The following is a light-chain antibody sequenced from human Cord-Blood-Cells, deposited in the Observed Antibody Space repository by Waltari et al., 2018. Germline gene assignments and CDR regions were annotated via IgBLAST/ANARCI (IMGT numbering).Light chain of an antibody. CDR3: QQYYSTSTWT. CDR1: QDVLYSSNNKNY. Sequence: IVMTQSPDPLPLSLGERATIHFKSSQDVLYSSNNKNYLAWYQQKPGQPSKLLIYWASTRESGVPDRFSGSGSGTDFTLTISSLQAEDVAVYYCQQYYSTSTWTFGQGTKVEIK. J-gene: IGKJ1*01. V-gene: IGKV4-1*01. CDR2: WAS.